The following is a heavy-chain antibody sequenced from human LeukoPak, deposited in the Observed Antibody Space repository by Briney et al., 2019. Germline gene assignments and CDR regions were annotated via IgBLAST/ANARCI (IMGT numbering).Heavy chain of an antibody. V-gene: IGHV6-1*01. CDR1: GDNVSRDRTA. CDR3: AGDSGLIVRRIITRAFDS. D-gene: IGHD3-10*01. CDR2: TYYRSNWYS. Sequence: SQTLSLTCAIAGDNVSRDRTAWNWIRQSPSRGLEWLGRTYYRSNWYSDYAASVKSRISINADPSKNQFSLQLNSVTPEDAAVYYCAGDSGLIVRRIITRAFDSWGQGTLVTVSS. J-gene: IGHJ4*02.